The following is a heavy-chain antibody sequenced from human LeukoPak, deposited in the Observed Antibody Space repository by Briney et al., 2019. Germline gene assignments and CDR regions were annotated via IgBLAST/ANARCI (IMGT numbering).Heavy chain of an antibody. CDR1: GGSFSGYL. CDR3: TRSGLTGMRKYPRTPSYYSGMDV. Sequence: PSETLSLACAVHGGSFSGYLWSWIRQSPGKGLEWIGESTYSGSTNYNPSLKSRVTISVDTSKNLFSLNLTSVTAADTAVYYYTRSGLTGMRKYPRTPSYYSGMDVWGQGTAVAVSS. CDR2: STYSGST. V-gene: IGHV4-34*01. D-gene: IGHD2-2*02. J-gene: IGHJ6*02.